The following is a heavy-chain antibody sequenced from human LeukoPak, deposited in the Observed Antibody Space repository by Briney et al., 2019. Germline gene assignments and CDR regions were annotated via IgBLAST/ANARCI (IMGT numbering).Heavy chain of an antibody. CDR3: AKVGTVRFLEWLLPIDY. CDR2: ISGSGGST. V-gene: IGHV3-23*01. Sequence: AGGSLRLSCAASGFTFSSYAMSWVRQAPGKGLEWVSAISGSGGSTYYADSVKGRFTISRDNSKDTLYLQMNSLRAEDTAVYYCAKVGTVRFLEWLLPIDYWGQGTLVTVSS. CDR1: GFTFSSYA. D-gene: IGHD3-3*01. J-gene: IGHJ4*02.